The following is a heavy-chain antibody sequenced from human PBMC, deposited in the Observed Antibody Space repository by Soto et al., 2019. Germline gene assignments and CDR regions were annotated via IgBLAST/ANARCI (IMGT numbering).Heavy chain of an antibody. V-gene: IGHV3-15*07. J-gene: IGHJ4*02. CDR1: GFTFSNAW. D-gene: IGHD3-10*01. Sequence: EVQLVESGGGLVKPGGSLRLSCAASGFTFSNAWMNWVRQAPGKGLEWVGRIRSKTDGGTTEYAAPVKGRFTISRDDSQNTLYLQVNSLKTEDTAVYYCTMYYYGSGSKNYFEYWGQGTLVTVSS. CDR2: IRSKTDGGTT. CDR3: TMYYYGSGSKNYFEY.